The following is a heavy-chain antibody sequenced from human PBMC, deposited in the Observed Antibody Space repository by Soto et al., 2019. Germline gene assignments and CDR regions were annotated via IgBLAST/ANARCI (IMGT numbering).Heavy chain of an antibody. Sequence: QVQLVQSGAEVKKPGSSVKVSCKASGGTFSSYTISWVRQAPGQGLEWMGRIIPILGIANYAQKLQGRVTITADKSTSTAYMELSSLRSEDTAVYYCARDQGYCSGGSCYAYWGQGTLVTVSS. V-gene: IGHV1-69*08. CDR3: ARDQGYCSGGSCYAY. D-gene: IGHD2-15*01. J-gene: IGHJ4*02. CDR2: IIPILGIA. CDR1: GGTFSSYT.